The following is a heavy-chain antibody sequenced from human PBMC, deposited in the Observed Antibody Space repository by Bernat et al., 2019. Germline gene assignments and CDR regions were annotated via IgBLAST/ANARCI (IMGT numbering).Heavy chain of an antibody. CDR3: ARRGGVTTDYYYMSV. J-gene: IGHJ6*03. V-gene: IGHV4-39*01. Sequence: QMQLEESGPGLLKPSETLSLNCSVSGGSVSITSSYWGWVRQPPGEGLEWIGTVYYSGTTNYNPSLRSRATISVDTSKNQFPLKLRSVTATGTAVYYCARRGGVTTDYYYMSVWGKGTKVIVS. CDR1: GGSVSITSSY. D-gene: IGHD4-17*01. CDR2: VYYSGTT.